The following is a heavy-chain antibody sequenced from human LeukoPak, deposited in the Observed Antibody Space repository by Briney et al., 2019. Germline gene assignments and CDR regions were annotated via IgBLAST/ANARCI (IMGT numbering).Heavy chain of an antibody. D-gene: IGHD6-19*01. Sequence: ASVKVSCKASGYTFTSYYMHWVRQAPGQGLEWMGIINPSGGSTTYAQKFQGRVTMTTDTSTSTAYMELRSLRSDDTAVYYCARDRGSGGRFDPWGQGTLVTVSS. CDR3: ARDRGSGGRFDP. CDR2: INPSGGST. CDR1: GYTFTSYY. V-gene: IGHV1-46*01. J-gene: IGHJ5*02.